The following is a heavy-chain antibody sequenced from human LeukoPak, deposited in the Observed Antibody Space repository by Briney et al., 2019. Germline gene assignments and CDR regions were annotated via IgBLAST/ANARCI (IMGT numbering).Heavy chain of an antibody. D-gene: IGHD6-13*01. V-gene: IGHV5-51*01. Sequence: GESLKISCKGSGYSFISYWIGWVRQMPGKGLEWMGIIYPGDSDTRYSPSFQGQVTISADKSISTAYLQWSSLKASDTAMYYCARRRSSSWAIYNWFDPWGQGTLVTVSS. CDR3: ARRRSSSWAIYNWFDP. CDR2: IYPGDSDT. CDR1: GYSFISYW. J-gene: IGHJ5*02.